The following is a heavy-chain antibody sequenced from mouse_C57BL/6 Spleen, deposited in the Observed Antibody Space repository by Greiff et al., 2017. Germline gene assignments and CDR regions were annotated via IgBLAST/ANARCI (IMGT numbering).Heavy chain of an antibody. CDR3: VVPPTTVVNFDV. V-gene: IGHV1-81*01. Sequence: SGAELARPGASVKLSCKASGYTFTSYGISWVKQRTGQGLEWIGEIYPRSGNTYYNEKFKGKATLTADKSSSTAYMELRSLTSEDSAVYFCVVPPTTVVNFDVWGTGTTVTVSS. CDR1: GYTFTSYG. J-gene: IGHJ1*03. D-gene: IGHD1-1*01. CDR2: IYPRSGNT.